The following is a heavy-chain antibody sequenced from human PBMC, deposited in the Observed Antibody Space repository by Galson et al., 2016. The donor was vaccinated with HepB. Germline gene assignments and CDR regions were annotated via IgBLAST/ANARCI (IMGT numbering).Heavy chain of an antibody. CDR1: GGSISSYY. CDR2: IYYTGTT. CDR3: ARQQLVSLSYGLDV. Sequence: SETLSLTCTVSGGSISSYYWSWLRQSPGKGLEGIGYIYYTGTTDYNPSPKSRVTISLDTSKNQFSLHLSSVTAADTAIYYCARQQLVSLSYGLDVWGQGTTATVSS. V-gene: IGHV4-59*01. D-gene: IGHD6-13*01. J-gene: IGHJ6*02.